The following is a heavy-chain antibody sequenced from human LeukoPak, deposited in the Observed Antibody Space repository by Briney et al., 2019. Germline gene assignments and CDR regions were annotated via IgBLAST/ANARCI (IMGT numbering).Heavy chain of an antibody. CDR2: ISAYSGDT. D-gene: IGHD1-26*01. CDR1: GYTFINYD. V-gene: IGHV1-18*01. CDR3: ARDDKFLSGSYYQAFDC. Sequence: ASVTVSCTASGYTFINYDVSWVRQAPGQGLEGMGGISAYSGDTKSSRDFQGRLTMTADTSTSTAYMELSNLRSDDTAVYYCARDDKFLSGSYYQAFDCWGQGTLVTVSS. J-gene: IGHJ4*02.